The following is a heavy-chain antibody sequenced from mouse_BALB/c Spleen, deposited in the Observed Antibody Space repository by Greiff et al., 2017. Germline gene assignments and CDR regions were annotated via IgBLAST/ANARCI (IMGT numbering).Heavy chain of an antibody. Sequence: VQLQQSGPGLVAPSQSLSITCTVSGFSLTGYGVNWVRQPPGKGLEWLGMIWGDGSTDYNSALKSRLSISKDNSKSQVFLKMNSLQTDDTARYYCAREGSTMITWGFAYWGQGTLVTVSA. D-gene: IGHD2-4*01. CDR1: GFSLTGYG. J-gene: IGHJ3*01. V-gene: IGHV2-6-7*01. CDR2: IWGDGST. CDR3: AREGSTMITWGFAY.